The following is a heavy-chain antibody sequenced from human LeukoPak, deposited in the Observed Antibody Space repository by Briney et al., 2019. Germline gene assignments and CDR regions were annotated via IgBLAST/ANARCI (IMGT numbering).Heavy chain of an antibody. CDR1: GGSISSYY. D-gene: IGHD2-2*01. Sequence: SETLSLTCTVSGGSISSYYWSWIRQPPGKGLEWIGYIYYSGSTNYNPSLKSRVTISVDTSKNRFSLKLSFVTAADTAVYYCASGGSSSKEDYFDYWGQGTLVTVSS. CDR2: IYYSGST. J-gene: IGHJ4*02. V-gene: IGHV4-59*01. CDR3: ASGGSSSKEDYFDY.